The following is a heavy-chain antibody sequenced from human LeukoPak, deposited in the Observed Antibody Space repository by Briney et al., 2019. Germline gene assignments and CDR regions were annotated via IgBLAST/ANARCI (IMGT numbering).Heavy chain of an antibody. CDR2: ISSSGGTI. V-gene: IGHV3-48*03. D-gene: IGHD1-14*01. J-gene: IGHJ4*02. CDR3: ARDLTGSFDY. Sequence: GGSLRLSCAASGXTFRSYEMNWVRQAPGKGLEWVSYISSSGGTIYYADSVKGRFTISRDNAKNSLYLQMSSLRAEDTAVYYCARDLTGSFDYWGQGTLVTVSS. CDR1: GXTFRSYE.